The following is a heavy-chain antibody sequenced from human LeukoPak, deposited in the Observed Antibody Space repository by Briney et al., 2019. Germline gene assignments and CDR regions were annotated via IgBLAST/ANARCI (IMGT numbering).Heavy chain of an antibody. J-gene: IGHJ3*02. CDR2: IYYSGST. D-gene: IGHD1-7*01. V-gene: IGHV4-39*01. Sequence: PSETLSLTCTVSGGSISNYYWGWIRQPPGKGLEWIGSIYYSGSTYYNPSLKSRVTISVDTSKNQFSLKLSSVTAADTAVYYCARPAKLELREGAFDIWGQGTMVTVSS. CDR1: GGSISNYY. CDR3: ARPAKLELREGAFDI.